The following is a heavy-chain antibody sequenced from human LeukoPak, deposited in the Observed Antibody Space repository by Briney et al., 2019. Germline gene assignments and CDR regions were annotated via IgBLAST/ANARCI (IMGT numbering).Heavy chain of an antibody. CDR1: GGSISSYY. CDR3: ARHGVGRGGDFDY. CDR2: IYYSGST. D-gene: IGHD3-10*01. V-gene: IGHV4-59*08. J-gene: IGHJ4*02. Sequence: SETLSLTCSVSGGSISSYYWSWIQQPPGKGLEWIGYIYYSGSTKYNPSLKGRVTISVDTSKNQFSLKLSSVTAADTAVYYCARHGVGRGGDFDYWGQGTLVTVSS.